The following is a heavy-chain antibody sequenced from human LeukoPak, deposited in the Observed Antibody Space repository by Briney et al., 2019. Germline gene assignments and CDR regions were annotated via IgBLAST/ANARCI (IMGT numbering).Heavy chain of an antibody. CDR1: GGSISSYY. CDR2: IHYSGST. J-gene: IGHJ5*02. V-gene: IGHV4-59*01. D-gene: IGHD4-11*01. CDR3: ARNENDYSNWFDP. Sequence: SETLSLTCTVSGGSISSYYWSWIRQPPGKGLEWIGYIHYSGSTNYNPSLKSRVTISVDTSKNQFSLKLSSVTAADTAVYYCARNENDYSNWFDPWGQGTLVTVSS.